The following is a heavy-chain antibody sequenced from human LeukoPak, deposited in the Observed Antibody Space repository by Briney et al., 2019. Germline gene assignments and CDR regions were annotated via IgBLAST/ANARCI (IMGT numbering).Heavy chain of an antibody. Sequence: GASVKVSCKASGGTFSSYAISWVRQAPGQGLEWMGGIIPIFGTANYAQKFQGRVTITADESTSTAYMKLSSLRSEDTAVYYCARDRNMITFGGVIPYYFDYWGQGTLVTVSS. CDR2: IIPIFGTA. J-gene: IGHJ4*02. CDR1: GGTFSSYA. D-gene: IGHD3-16*02. CDR3: ARDRNMITFGGVIPYYFDY. V-gene: IGHV1-69*13.